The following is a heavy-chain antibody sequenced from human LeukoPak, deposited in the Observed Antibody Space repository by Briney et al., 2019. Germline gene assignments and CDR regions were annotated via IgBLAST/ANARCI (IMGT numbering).Heavy chain of an antibody. Sequence: SETLSLTCTVSGGSLSSYYRSWIRQPPGKGLEWIGYIYYRGRTKYNPSLQSRVTISVDTSRNQFSLRLSSVTAADTAVYYCARQSDDLGYFQHWGQGTLVTVSS. J-gene: IGHJ1*01. CDR2: IYYRGRT. CDR3: ARQSDDLGYFQH. V-gene: IGHV4-59*08. CDR1: GGSLSSYY. D-gene: IGHD3-16*01.